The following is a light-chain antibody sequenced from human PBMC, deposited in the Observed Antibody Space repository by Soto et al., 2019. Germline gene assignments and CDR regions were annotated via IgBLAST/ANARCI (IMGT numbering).Light chain of an antibody. V-gene: IGLV1-44*01. CDR1: SSNIGRNT. CDR2: SNN. J-gene: IGLJ1*01. Sequence: QSALTQAPSASETPGQRVTISCSGGSSNIGRNTVNWYQQLPGTAPKLLIYSNNRRPSGVPDRFSGSKSGTSASLAISGLQSEDEADHYCAAWDDSLTDYVFGTGTKVTVL. CDR3: AAWDDSLTDYV.